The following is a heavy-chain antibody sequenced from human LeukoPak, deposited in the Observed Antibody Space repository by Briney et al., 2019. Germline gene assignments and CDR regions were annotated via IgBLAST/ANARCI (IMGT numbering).Heavy chain of an antibody. CDR1: GYTFTSYG. CDR3: ARVDGSPDS. CDR2: INPNSGNR. Sequence: ASVKVSCKASGYTFTSYGISWVRQAPGQGLEWMGWINPNSGNRGYAQQFQGRVTITRDTSIGTVYMELSSLRSEDTAVYYCARVDGSPDSWGQGTLVTVSS. J-gene: IGHJ4*02. D-gene: IGHD2-15*01. V-gene: IGHV1-8*03.